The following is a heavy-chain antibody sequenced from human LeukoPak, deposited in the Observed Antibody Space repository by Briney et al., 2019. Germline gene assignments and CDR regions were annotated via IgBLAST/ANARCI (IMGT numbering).Heavy chain of an antibody. D-gene: IGHD3-3*02. V-gene: IGHV3-48*03. Sequence: TGGSLRLSCAASGFTFSSYGINWVRQAPGKGLEWVSYISSSGTTIYYADFVKGRFTISRDNAKNSLYLQMNSLRDEDTAVYYCAKDLALTFDYWGQGTLVTVSS. CDR2: ISSSGTTI. CDR3: AKDLALTFDY. J-gene: IGHJ4*02. CDR1: GFTFSSYG.